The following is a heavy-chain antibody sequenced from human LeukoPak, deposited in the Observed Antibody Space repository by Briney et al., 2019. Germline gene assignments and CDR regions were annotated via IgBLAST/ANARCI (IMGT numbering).Heavy chain of an antibody. CDR3: ARRRSIAAPSDY. CDR1: GYILTNNW. Sequence: GESLKISCKISGYILTNNWIGWVRQVPGKGLEWMGIIYPGDSDTRYSPSFQGQVIISADKSISTAYLQWSSLKASDTAMYYCARRRSIAAPSDYWGQGTLVTVSS. J-gene: IGHJ4*02. CDR2: IYPGDSDT. D-gene: IGHD6-6*01. V-gene: IGHV5-51*01.